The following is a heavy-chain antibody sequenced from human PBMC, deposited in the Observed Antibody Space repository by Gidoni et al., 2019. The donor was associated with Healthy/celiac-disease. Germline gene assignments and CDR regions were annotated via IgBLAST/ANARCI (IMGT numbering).Heavy chain of an antibody. J-gene: IGHJ1*01. CDR3: ARDQYCGGDCYTAGGAYFQH. CDR2: IYTSGST. CDR1: GGSISSGSYY. D-gene: IGHD2-21*02. Sequence: QVQLQESGPGLVKPSQTLSLTCTVSGGSISSGSYYWSWIRQPAGKGLEWIGRIYTSGSTNYNPSLKSRVTISVDTSKNQFSLKLSSVTAADTAVYYCARDQYCGGDCYTAGGAYFQHWGQGTLVTVSS. V-gene: IGHV4-61*02.